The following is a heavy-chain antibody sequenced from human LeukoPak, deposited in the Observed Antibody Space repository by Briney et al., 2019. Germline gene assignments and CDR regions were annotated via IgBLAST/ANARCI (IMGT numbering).Heavy chain of an antibody. J-gene: IGHJ6*02. CDR1: GFTFSSYS. CDR3: ARAGYCSGGSCYYQSHYGMDV. CDR2: ISSSSSYI. V-gene: IGHV3-21*01. D-gene: IGHD2-15*01. Sequence: GGSLRLSCAASGFTFSSYSMNWVRQAPGKGLEWVSSISSSSSYIYYADSVKGRFTISRDNAKNSLYLQMNSLRAEDTGVYYCARAGYCSGGSCYYQSHYGMDVWGQGTTVTVSS.